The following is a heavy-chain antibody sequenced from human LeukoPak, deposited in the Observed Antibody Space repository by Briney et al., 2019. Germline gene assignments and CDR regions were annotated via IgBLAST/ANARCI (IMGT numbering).Heavy chain of an antibody. CDR2: ISAYNGNT. J-gene: IGHJ5*02. CDR3: ARIRKVLMVYARGNWFDP. D-gene: IGHD2-8*01. V-gene: IGHV1-18*01. Sequence: GASVKVSCKASGYTFTSYGISWVRQAPGQGLEWMGWISAYNGNTNYAQKLQGRVTMTTDTSTSTAYMELRSLRSDDTAVYYCARIRKVLMVYARGNWFDPWGQGTLVTVSS. CDR1: GYTFTSYG.